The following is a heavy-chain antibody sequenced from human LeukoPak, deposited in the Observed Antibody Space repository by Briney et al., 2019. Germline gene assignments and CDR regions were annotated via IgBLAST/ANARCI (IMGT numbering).Heavy chain of an antibody. V-gene: IGHV3-11*01. CDR3: ARVFFGIAVAAKKAGVVDY. D-gene: IGHD6-19*01. Sequence: QPGRSLRLSCAASGFTFSDYYMSWIRQAPGKGLEWVSYISSSGSTIYYADSVKGRFTISRDNAKDSLYLQMNSLRAEDTAVYYCARVFFGIAVAAKKAGVVDYWGQGTLVTVSS. J-gene: IGHJ4*02. CDR2: ISSSGSTI. CDR1: GFTFSDYY.